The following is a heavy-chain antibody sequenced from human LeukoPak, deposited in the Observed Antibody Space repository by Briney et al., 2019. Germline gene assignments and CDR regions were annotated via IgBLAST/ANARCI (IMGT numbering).Heavy chain of an antibody. CDR3: AMILGGYAPGDY. D-gene: IGHD5-12*01. V-gene: IGHV3-21*01. CDR2: ISSSSSYI. CDR1: GFTFSSYS. J-gene: IGHJ4*02. Sequence: GGSLRLSCAASGFTFSSYSMNWVRQAPGKGLEWVSSISSSSSYIYYADSVEGRFTISRDNAKNSLYLQMNSLRAEDTAVYYCAMILGGYAPGDYWGQGTLVTVSS.